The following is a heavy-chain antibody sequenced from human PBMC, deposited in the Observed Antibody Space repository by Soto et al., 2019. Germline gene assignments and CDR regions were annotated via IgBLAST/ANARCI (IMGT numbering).Heavy chain of an antibody. CDR2: IIPIFGTA. Sequence: ASVKVSCKASGGTFSSYAISWVRQAPGQGLEWMGGIIPIFGTANYAQKFQGRVTITADESTSTAYMELSSLRSEDTAVYYCARTDIVVVPAAMVRGHYYYYGMDVWGQGTTVTVSS. D-gene: IGHD2-2*01. V-gene: IGHV1-69*13. J-gene: IGHJ6*02. CDR1: GGTFSSYA. CDR3: ARTDIVVVPAAMVRGHYYYYGMDV.